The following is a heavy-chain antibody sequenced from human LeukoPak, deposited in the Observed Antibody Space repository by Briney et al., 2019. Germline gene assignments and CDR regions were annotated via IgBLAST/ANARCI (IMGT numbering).Heavy chain of an antibody. V-gene: IGHV4-30-4*01. Sequence: SQTLSLTCTVSGGSTSSGDYYWSWIRQPPGKGLEWIGYIYYSGSTYYNPSLKSRVTISVDTSKNQFSLKLSSVTAADTAVYYCARVNDSSGYSNYFDYWGQGTLVTVSS. CDR3: ARVNDSSGYSNYFDY. CDR1: GGSTSSGDYY. CDR2: IYYSGST. D-gene: IGHD3-22*01. J-gene: IGHJ4*02.